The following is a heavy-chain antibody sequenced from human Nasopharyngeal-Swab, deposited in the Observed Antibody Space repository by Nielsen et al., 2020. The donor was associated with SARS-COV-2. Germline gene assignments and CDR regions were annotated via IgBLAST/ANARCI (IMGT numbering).Heavy chain of an antibody. Sequence: GESLKISCAASGFTFSSYSMNWVRQASGTGLEWVSSISSSSSYIYYADSVKGRFTISRDNAKNSLYLQMNSLRAEDTAVYYCARINRPYYDFWSGLTPPGIGYYYYYGMDVWGQGTTVTVSS. CDR3: ARINRPYYDFWSGLTPPGIGYYYYYGMDV. CDR2: ISSSSSYI. D-gene: IGHD3-3*01. CDR1: GFTFSSYS. V-gene: IGHV3-21*01. J-gene: IGHJ6*02.